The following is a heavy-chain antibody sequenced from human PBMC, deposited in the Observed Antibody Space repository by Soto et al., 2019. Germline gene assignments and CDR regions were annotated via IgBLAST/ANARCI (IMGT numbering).Heavy chain of an antibody. V-gene: IGHV1-46*02. Sequence: ASVKVSCKASGYSFNRYYMHWMRQVPGQGLEWMGIINPTGGATTYAQKFQGRFTMTGDPSTTTVYMELRSLRPEDTAVYFCAREGFDYVLRHGMDVWGQGTPVTVSS. CDR1: GYSFNRYY. CDR3: AREGFDYVLRHGMDV. J-gene: IGHJ6*02. CDR2: INPTGGAT. D-gene: IGHD3-16*01.